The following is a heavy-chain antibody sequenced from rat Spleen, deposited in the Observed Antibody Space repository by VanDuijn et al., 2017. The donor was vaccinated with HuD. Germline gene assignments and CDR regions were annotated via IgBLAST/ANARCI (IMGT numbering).Heavy chain of an antibody. CDR2: IWGDGST. CDR3: TRVNVYYGSEYFDY. J-gene: IGHJ2*01. V-gene: IGHV2-77*01. CDR1: GFSLPSYG. D-gene: IGHD1-6*01. Sequence: QVQMKETGPGLVQTTQTLSVTCTVSGFSLPSYGVHWVRQAPGKGLEWMGIIWGDGSTNYNSPLKSRLSISRDTSKSQVFLTMNSLQTDDTAIYFCTRVNVYYGSEYFDYWGQGLMVTVSS.